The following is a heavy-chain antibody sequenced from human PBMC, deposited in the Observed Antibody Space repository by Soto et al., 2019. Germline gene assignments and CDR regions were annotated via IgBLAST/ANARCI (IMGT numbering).Heavy chain of an antibody. J-gene: IGHJ5*02. CDR1: GGSISGVGYY. V-gene: IGHV4-31*03. CDR2: IHYSGTT. D-gene: IGHD6-13*01. Sequence: QVQLQESGPGLVEPSQTLSLTCSVSGGSISGVGYYWSWIRQHPGKGLEWIGYIHYSGTTYYNPSLKSRLTISVDTSKTQFSLKLTSVSAAYTAVYYCATGRTAAAGWANWFDLWGQGTLVTVSS. CDR3: ATGRTAAAGWANWFDL.